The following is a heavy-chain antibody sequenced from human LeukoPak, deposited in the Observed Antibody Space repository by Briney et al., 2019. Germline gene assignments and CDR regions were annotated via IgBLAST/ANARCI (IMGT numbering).Heavy chain of an antibody. CDR2: IYPGDSDT. J-gene: IGHJ5*02. Sequence: GESLKISCKGSGYSFTSYWIGWVRQMPGKGLEWMGIIYPGDSDTRYSPSFQGQVTISADKSISTAYLQWSSLKASDTAMYYCARLGGYCSGGSCWLDPWGKGTLVTVSS. CDR1: GYSFTSYW. D-gene: IGHD2-15*01. CDR3: ARLGGYCSGGSCWLDP. V-gene: IGHV5-51*01.